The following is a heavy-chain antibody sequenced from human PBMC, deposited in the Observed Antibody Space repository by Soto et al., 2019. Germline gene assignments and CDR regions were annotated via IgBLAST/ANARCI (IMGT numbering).Heavy chain of an antibody. V-gene: IGHV3-30*18. D-gene: IGHD6-13*01. CDR3: AKDSPSSWYKTPGFDY. Sequence: GGSLRLSCAASGFTFSSYGMHWVRQAPGKGLEWVAVISYDGSNKYYADSVKGRFTISRDNSKNTLYLQMNSLRAEDTAVYYCAKDSPSSWYKTPGFDYWGQGTLVTVSS. J-gene: IGHJ4*02. CDR2: ISYDGSNK. CDR1: GFTFSSYG.